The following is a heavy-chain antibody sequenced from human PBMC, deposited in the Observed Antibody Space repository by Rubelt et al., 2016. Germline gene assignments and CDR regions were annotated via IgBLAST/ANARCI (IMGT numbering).Heavy chain of an antibody. J-gene: IGHJ5*02. Sequence: QVQLQESGPGLVKPSETLSLTCTVSGGSISSYYWSWIRQPPGKGLEWIGYIYYSGSTNYNPSLKSRVTISVDTSKNQFSLKLSSVTAGDTAVYYCARSSRVDPWGQGTLVTVSS. D-gene: IGHD2-2*01. V-gene: IGHV4-59*01. CDR3: ARSSRVDP. CDR1: GGSISSYY. CDR2: IYYSGST.